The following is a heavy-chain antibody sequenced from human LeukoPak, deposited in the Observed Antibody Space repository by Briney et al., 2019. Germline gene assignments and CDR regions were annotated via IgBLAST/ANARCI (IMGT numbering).Heavy chain of an antibody. D-gene: IGHD5-18*01. CDR1: GGSINSYY. J-gene: IGHJ4*02. V-gene: IGHV4-59*01. CDR3: AGSPATGVQLWTIDY. Sequence: SETLSLTCTVSGGSINSYYWSWIRQPPGKGLEWIGYIYYSGSTNYNPSLKSRVTISLDTSKNQFSLKVSSVTAADTAVYYRAGSPATGVQLWTIDYWGQGTLVTVSS. CDR2: IYYSGST.